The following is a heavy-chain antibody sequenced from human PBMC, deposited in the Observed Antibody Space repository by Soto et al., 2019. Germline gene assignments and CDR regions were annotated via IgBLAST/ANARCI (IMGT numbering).Heavy chain of an antibody. Sequence: QVQLVQSGAEVKKPGASVKVSCKASGYTFTSYGISWVRQAPGQGLEWMGWISAYNGNTNYAQKLQGRVTMTTDTSASTAYMERRSRRSDDTAGDYCASDRLRYCSGGSCFQAPYHYGMDVWGQGTTVTVSS. CDR1: GYTFTSYG. V-gene: IGHV1-18*01. D-gene: IGHD2-15*01. CDR2: ISAYNGNT. CDR3: ASDRLRYCSGGSCFQAPYHYGMDV. J-gene: IGHJ6*02.